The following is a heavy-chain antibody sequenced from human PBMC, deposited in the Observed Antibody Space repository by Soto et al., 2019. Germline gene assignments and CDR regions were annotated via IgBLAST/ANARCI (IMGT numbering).Heavy chain of an antibody. CDR3: ARYYDFWSGYYGTGDYYYMDV. CDR1: GGSFSGYY. Sequence: SETLSLTCAVYGGSFSGYYWSWIRQPPGKGLEWIGEINHSGSTNYNPSLKSRVTISVDTSKNQFSLKLSSVTAADTAVYDCARYYDFWSGYYGTGDYYYMDVWGKGTTVTVSS. D-gene: IGHD3-3*01. V-gene: IGHV4-34*01. CDR2: INHSGST. J-gene: IGHJ6*03.